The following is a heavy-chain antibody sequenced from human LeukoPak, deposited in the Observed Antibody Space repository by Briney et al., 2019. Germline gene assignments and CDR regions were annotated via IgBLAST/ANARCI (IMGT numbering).Heavy chain of an antibody. Sequence: SVKVSCKASGGSFGDFAISWVRQAPGHGLEWMGKSVPMSDTKDYEQKFQVRVTFTTDETTTTAHMELSNLSPEDTAVYYCAATSIIFNWFDPWGQGTLVTVSS. D-gene: IGHD1-14*01. CDR1: GGSFGDFA. J-gene: IGHJ5*02. CDR2: SVPMSDTK. CDR3: AATSIIFNWFDP. V-gene: IGHV1-69*05.